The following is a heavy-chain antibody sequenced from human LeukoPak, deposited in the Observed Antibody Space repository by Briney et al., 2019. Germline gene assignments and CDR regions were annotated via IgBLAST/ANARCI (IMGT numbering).Heavy chain of an antibody. Sequence: ASVKVSCKASGHTFTSYPMNWVRQAPGQGLEWMGWINTNTGHPTYAQGFTGRFVFSLGTSVRTAYLQISSLKAEDTAVYYCASSHDTSGYYYHFDYWGQGTLVTVSS. CDR3: ASSHDTSGYYYHFDY. V-gene: IGHV7-4-1*02. CDR2: INTNTGHP. CDR1: GHTFTSYP. D-gene: IGHD3-22*01. J-gene: IGHJ4*02.